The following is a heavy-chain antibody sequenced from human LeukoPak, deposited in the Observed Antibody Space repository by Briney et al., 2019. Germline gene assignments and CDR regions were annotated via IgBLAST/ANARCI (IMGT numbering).Heavy chain of an antibody. V-gene: IGHV3-23*01. CDR3: AKDSETTRVTATPLDY. CDR1: GVTSSSYA. D-gene: IGHD2-21*02. CDR2: ISGSGGST. Sequence: GGTPRLSCAASGVTSSSYATSCVPDTPEKGLECVSAISGSGGSTYYADSVKGRFTIPRDNSKNTLYLQMNSLRAEDTAVYYCAKDSETTRVTATPLDYWGQGTLVTVSS. J-gene: IGHJ4*02.